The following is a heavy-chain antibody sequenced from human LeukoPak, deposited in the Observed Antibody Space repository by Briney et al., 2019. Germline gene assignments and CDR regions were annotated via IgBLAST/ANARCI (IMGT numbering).Heavy chain of an antibody. V-gene: IGHV4-61*01. CDR3: ARFAPDDYGDYSDY. J-gene: IGHJ4*02. CDR2: IYYSGST. CDR1: GGSVSSGSYY. D-gene: IGHD4-17*01. Sequence: SETLSLTCTVSGGSVSSGSYYWSWIRQPPGKGLEWIGYIYYSGSTNYNPSLKSRVTISVDTSKNQFSLKLSSVTAADTAVYYCARFAPDDYGDYSDYWGQGTLVTVSS.